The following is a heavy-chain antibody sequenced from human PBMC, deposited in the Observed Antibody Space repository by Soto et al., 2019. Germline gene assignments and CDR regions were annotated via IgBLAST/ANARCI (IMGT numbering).Heavy chain of an antibody. CDR2: IDPSDSYT. V-gene: IGHV5-10-1*01. D-gene: IGHD3-3*01. Sequence: PGESLKISCKGSGYSFTSYWISWVRQMPGKGLEWMGRIDPSDSYTNYSPSFQGHVTISADKSISTAYLQWSSLKASDTAMYYCARNVATIFDGTVHYYYGMDVSGQATTVTVSS. CDR1: GYSFTSYW. J-gene: IGHJ6*02. CDR3: ARNVATIFDGTVHYYYGMDV.